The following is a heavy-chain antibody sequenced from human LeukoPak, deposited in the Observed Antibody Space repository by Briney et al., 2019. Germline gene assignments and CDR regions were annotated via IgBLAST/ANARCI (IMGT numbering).Heavy chain of an antibody. CDR2: ISAYNGNT. CDR1: GYTFTSYG. Sequence: ASVKVSRKASGYTFTSYGISWVRQAPGQGLEWMGWISAYNGNTNYAQKLQGRVTMTTDTSTSTAYMELRSLRSDDTAVYYCAKCTETQFQRAPVLLWFGELFDPYGMDVWGQGTTVTVSS. V-gene: IGHV1-18*01. D-gene: IGHD3-10*01. CDR3: AKCTETQFQRAPVLLWFGELFDPYGMDV. J-gene: IGHJ6*02.